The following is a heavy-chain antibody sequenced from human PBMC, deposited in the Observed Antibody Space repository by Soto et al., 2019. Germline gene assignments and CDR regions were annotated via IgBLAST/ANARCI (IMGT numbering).Heavy chain of an antibody. CDR2: IWNDGIRK. J-gene: IGHJ4*02. D-gene: IGHD3-3*01. V-gene: IGHV3-33*03. CDR1: GFTFSRYG. CDR3: AKSKDSTIFGVVIYYFDT. Sequence: PGGSLRLSCAASGFTFSRYGMHWVRQAPGKGLEWVALIWNDGIRKVYVDSVKGRFTISRDSAKNTLFLQMDSLRAEDTAVYFCAKSKDSTIFGVVIYYFDTWGQGALVTVYS.